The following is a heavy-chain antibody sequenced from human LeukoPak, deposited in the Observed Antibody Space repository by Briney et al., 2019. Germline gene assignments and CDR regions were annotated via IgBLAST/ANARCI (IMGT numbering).Heavy chain of an antibody. Sequence: GGSLRLSCAASGFTFSNYAMSWVRQTPGKGLEWVSAISDNGGSTYYADSVKGRFTICRDNSKNTLYLQMNSLRAEDTAVYSCAKGTIGPRPHYFDYWGQGTLVTVSS. D-gene: IGHD1-1*01. CDR1: GFTFSNYA. CDR2: ISDNGGST. V-gene: IGHV3-23*01. J-gene: IGHJ4*02. CDR3: AKGTIGPRPHYFDY.